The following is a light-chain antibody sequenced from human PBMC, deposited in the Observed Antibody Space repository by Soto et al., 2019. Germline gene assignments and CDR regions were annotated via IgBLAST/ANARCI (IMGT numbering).Light chain of an antibody. CDR3: QQYNGYSRT. J-gene: IGKJ1*01. CDR1: QNIITW. CDR2: KAS. Sequence: DIQLTQSPSTLSASIGERVTITCRASQNIITWLAWFQQKPGKAPKLLIYKASSLETGVPSRFSGSGSGTDFTLTITSLQPDDFATYYCQQYNGYSRTFGQGTKVDIK. V-gene: IGKV1-5*03.